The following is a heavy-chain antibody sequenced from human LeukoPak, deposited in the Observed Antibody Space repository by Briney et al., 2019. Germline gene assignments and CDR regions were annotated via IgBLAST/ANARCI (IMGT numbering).Heavy chain of an antibody. V-gene: IGHV3-49*04. CDR2: IRSKAYGGTT. D-gene: IGHD4-17*01. CDR1: GFTFGDYA. J-gene: IGHJ4*02. CDR3: TRERFEYGDYADY. Sequence: GGSLRLSCTASGFTFGDYAMSWVRQAPGKGLEWVGFIRSKAYGGTTEYAASVKGRFTISRDDSKSIGYLQMNSLKTEDTAVYYCTRERFEYGDYADYWGQGTLVTVS.